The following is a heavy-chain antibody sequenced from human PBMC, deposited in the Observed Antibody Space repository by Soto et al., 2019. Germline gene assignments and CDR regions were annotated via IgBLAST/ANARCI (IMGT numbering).Heavy chain of an antibody. Sequence: GGSLRLSCAASGFTFSSYGMHWVRQAPGKGLEWVAVIWYDGSNKYYADSVKGRFTISRDNSKNTLYLQMNSLRAEDTAVYYCARAYCSSTSCYSPKFRGFSWFDPWGQGTLVTVSS. V-gene: IGHV3-33*01. CDR1: GFTFSSYG. J-gene: IGHJ5*02. CDR3: ARAYCSSTSCYSPKFRGFSWFDP. D-gene: IGHD2-2*02. CDR2: IWYDGSNK.